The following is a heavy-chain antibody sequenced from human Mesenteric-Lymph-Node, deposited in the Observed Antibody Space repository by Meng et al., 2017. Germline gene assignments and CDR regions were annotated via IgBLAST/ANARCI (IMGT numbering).Heavy chain of an antibody. CDR3: ARASSGWYEDY. D-gene: IGHD6-19*01. J-gene: IGHJ4*02. CDR1: GGSISNYY. Sequence: GSRRLSCTVPGGSISNYYWSWIRQPPGKGLEWIGYIYYSGSTYYNPSLKSRVTISVDTSKNQFSLKLSSVTAADTAVYYCARASSGWYEDYWGQGTLVTVSS. V-gene: IGHV4-59*12. CDR2: IYYSGST.